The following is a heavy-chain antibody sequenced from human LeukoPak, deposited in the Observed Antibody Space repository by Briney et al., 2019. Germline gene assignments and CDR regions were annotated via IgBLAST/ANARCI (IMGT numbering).Heavy chain of an antibody. D-gene: IGHD2-2*01. CDR3: ARDTMPPGPHDY. CDR1: GGSISTYY. CDR2: IYYSGST. J-gene: IGHJ4*02. V-gene: IGHV4-59*12. Sequence: SETLSLTCTVSGGSISTYYWSWIRQPPGKGLEWIGYIYYSGSTNYNPSLKSRVTISVDTSKNQFSLKLSSVTAADTAVYYCARDTMPPGPHDYWGQGTLVTVSS.